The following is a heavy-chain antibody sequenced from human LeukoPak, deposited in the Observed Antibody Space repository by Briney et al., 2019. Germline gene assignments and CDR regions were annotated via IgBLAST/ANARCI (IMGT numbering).Heavy chain of an antibody. D-gene: IGHD3-16*01. J-gene: IGHJ6*04. CDR3: ARLGWGSLNYYSSGMEV. CDR1: GGTFSSYA. CDR2: IIPIFGTA. V-gene: IGHV1-69*06. Sequence: GASVKVSCKASGGTFSSYAISWVRQAPGQGLEWMGGIIPIFGTANYAQKFQGRVTITADKSASTAYMELSSLRSEDTAVYYCARLGWGSLNYYSSGMEVWAKGPRSPSPQ.